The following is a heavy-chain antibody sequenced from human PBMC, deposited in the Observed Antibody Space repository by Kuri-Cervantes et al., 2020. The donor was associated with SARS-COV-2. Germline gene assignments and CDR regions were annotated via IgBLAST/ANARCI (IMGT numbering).Heavy chain of an antibody. Sequence: SETLSLTCTVSGGSISSGDYYWSWIRQPPGKGLEWIGYIYYSGSTYYNPSLKSRVTISVDTYKNQFSLKLSSVTAADTAVYYCARTLASITGTYMDVWGKGTTVTVSS. V-gene: IGHV4-30-4*08. J-gene: IGHJ6*03. CDR3: ARTLASITGTYMDV. CDR2: IYYSGST. D-gene: IGHD1-7*01. CDR1: GGSISSGDYY.